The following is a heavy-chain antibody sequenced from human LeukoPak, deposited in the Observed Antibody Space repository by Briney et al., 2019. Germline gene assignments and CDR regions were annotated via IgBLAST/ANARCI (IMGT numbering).Heavy chain of an antibody. J-gene: IGHJ5*02. CDR1: GGSISTYY. V-gene: IGHV4-59*01. D-gene: IGHD6-13*01. Sequence: KSSETLSLTCSVSGGSISTYYWSWIRQPPGKGLGWIGYIYYTGNANYNPSLRSRVTISVDTSRNQFSLRLSSVTAADTAVYYCARGRQLFDPWGHGTLVTVSS. CDR2: IYYTGNA. CDR3: ARGRQLFDP.